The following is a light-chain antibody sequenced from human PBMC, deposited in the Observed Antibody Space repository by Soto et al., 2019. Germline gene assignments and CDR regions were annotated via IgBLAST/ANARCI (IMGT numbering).Light chain of an antibody. V-gene: IGLV2-8*01. J-gene: IGLJ2*01. CDR2: EVS. CDR1: SSDVGGYNY. Sequence: QSALTQPPSASGSPGQSVTISCTGSSSDVGGYNYVSWYQQHPGKAPKLMIYEVSKRPSGVPDRLSGSKSGNTASLTVSGLLPEDEADYYCSSYGGSNPVVFGGGTQLTVL. CDR3: SSYGGSNPVV.